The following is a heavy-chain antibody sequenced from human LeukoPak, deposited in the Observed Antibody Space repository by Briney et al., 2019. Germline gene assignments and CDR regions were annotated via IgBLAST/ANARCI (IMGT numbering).Heavy chain of an antibody. CDR1: GYTFTSYG. Sequence: ASVKVSCKASGYTFTSYGISWVRQAPGQGLEWMGWISAYNGNTNYAQKLQGRVTMTTDTSTSTAYMELRSLRSDDTAVYYCARDSSSWLVYYYYYMDVWGKGTTVTISS. CDR3: ARDSSSWLVYYYYYMDV. J-gene: IGHJ6*03. D-gene: IGHD6-13*01. CDR2: ISAYNGNT. V-gene: IGHV1-18*01.